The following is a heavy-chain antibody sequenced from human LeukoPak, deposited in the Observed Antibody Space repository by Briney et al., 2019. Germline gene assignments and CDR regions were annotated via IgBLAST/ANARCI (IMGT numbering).Heavy chain of an antibody. CDR3: ARGPPGADLVGYYGMDV. Sequence: SQTLSLTCTVSGGSISSGDYYWSWIRQPPGKGLEWIGYIYYSGSTYYNPSLKSRVTISVDTSKNQFSLKLSSVTAADTAVYYCARGPPGADLVGYYGMDVWGQGTTVTVSS. V-gene: IGHV4-30-4*01. CDR1: GGSISSGDYY. D-gene: IGHD2-15*01. CDR2: IYYSGST. J-gene: IGHJ6*02.